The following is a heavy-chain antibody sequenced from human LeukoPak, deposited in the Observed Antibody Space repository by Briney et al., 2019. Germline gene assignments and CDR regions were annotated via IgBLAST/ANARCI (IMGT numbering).Heavy chain of an antibody. CDR2: IRSKAYGGTT. V-gene: IGHV3-49*03. Sequence: SLRLSCTASGFTFGDYAMSWFRQAPGKGLERVGFIRSKAYGGTTEDAASVKGRFTISRDDSKSIAYLQMNSLKTEDTAVYYCTRGADPNYYDSSGYPDYWGQGTLVTVSS. CDR1: GFTFGDYA. CDR3: TRGADPNYYDSSGYPDY. D-gene: IGHD3-22*01. J-gene: IGHJ4*02.